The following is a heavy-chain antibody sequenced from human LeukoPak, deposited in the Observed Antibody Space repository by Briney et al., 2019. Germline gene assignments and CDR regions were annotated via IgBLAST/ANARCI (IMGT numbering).Heavy chain of an antibody. Sequence: SETLSLTCTVSGGSISSSSYYWSWIRQPAGKGLEWIGRIYTSGSTNYNPSLKSRVTISVDTSKNQFSLKLSSVTAADTAVYYCAREPAAGYYTGAFDYWGQGTLVTVSS. J-gene: IGHJ4*02. CDR3: AREPAAGYYTGAFDY. D-gene: IGHD3/OR15-3a*01. V-gene: IGHV4-61*02. CDR2: IYTSGST. CDR1: GGSISSSSYY.